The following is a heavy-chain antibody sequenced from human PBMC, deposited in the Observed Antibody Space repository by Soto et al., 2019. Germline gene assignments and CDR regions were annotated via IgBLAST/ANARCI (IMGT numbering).Heavy chain of an antibody. D-gene: IGHD2-8*02. CDR2: IFHDGNT. CDR1: GASIGSGGW. CDR3: ARHEGWTGPDQ. J-gene: IGHJ5*02. Sequence: QVHLQESGPGLVKPSETLSLTCAVSGASIGSGGWWSWVRQPPGKGLAWIAEIFHDGNTNYSPSLQSRVTISVDKSQNQSSLNVYSVTAADTAVYYCARHEGWTGPDQWGQGTLVTVSS. V-gene: IGHV4-4*02.